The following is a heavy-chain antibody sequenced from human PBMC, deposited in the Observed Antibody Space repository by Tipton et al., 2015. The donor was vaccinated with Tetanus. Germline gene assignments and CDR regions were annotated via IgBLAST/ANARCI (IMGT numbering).Heavy chain of an antibody. CDR2: IYYTGST. CDR1: GGSFSSYF. CDR3: ARPTGHSMDVVDYYYFGMDV. J-gene: IGHJ6*02. Sequence: LRLSCTVSGGSFSSYFWTWIRQPPGKGLEWIGYIYYTGSTNYNPSLKSGITISLDTSKNQFSLKLTSVSAADTAVYYCARPTGHSMDVVDYYYFGMDVWGQGTKVTVSS. D-gene: IGHD2-21*01. V-gene: IGHV4-59*01.